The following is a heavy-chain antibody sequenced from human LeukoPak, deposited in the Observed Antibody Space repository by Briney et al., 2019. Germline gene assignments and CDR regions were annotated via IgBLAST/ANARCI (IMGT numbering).Heavy chain of an antibody. D-gene: IGHD5-18*01. CDR2: IVVGSGNT. CDR1: GFTFTTSA. Sequence: GTSVKVSCTASGFTFTTSAMQWVRQARGQRLEWIGWIVVGSGNTDYAQKFQERVTITTDMSTSTAYMELSSLRSEDTAVYYCAAAVGEYSYGLRWGQGTLVTVSS. V-gene: IGHV1-58*02. J-gene: IGHJ4*02. CDR3: AAAVGEYSYGLR.